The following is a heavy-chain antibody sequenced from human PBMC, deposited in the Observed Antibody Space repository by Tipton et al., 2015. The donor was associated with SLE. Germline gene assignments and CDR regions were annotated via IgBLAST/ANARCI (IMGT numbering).Heavy chain of an antibody. CDR2: IYRSGTA. J-gene: IGHJ4*02. CDR3: TGEWQQVVGVAY. Sequence: TLSLTCSVSGNSIYNGFYWGWIRQSPGKGREWIGSIYRSGTASYNPPPKSRVTMSVDTSKNQFSLKLTSVTAADTAVYYCTGEWQQVVGVAYWGLGALVTVSS. V-gene: IGHV4-38-2*02. CDR1: GNSIYNGFY. D-gene: IGHD3-16*01.